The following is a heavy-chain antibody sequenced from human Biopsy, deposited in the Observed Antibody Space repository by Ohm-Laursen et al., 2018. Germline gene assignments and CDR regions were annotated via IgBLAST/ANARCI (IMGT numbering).Heavy chain of an antibody. V-gene: IGHV3-48*01. CDR2: ISSGSSPI. D-gene: IGHD1/OR15-1a*01. Sequence: SLRLSCAASGFTFSSYSMSWVRQAPGKGLEWVSFISSGSSPIYYADSVKGRFTISRDDAKNSLYLQMNSLRAGDTAVYYCARGRTGGWGQGTLVTVSS. CDR1: GFTFSSYS. J-gene: IGHJ4*02. CDR3: ARGRTGG.